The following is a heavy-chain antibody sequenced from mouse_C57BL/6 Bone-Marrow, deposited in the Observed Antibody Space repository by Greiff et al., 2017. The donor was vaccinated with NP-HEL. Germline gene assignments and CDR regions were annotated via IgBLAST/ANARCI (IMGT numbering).Heavy chain of an antibody. J-gene: IGHJ3*01. CDR3: AVVWFAY. D-gene: IGHD1-1*02. Sequence: EVKLMESGGGLVQPGGSLSLSCAASGFTFTDYYMSWVRQPPGKALEWLGFIRNKANGYTTEYSASVKGRFTISRDNSQSILYLQMNALRAEDSATYYCAVVWFAYWGQGTLVTVSA. V-gene: IGHV7-3*01. CDR1: GFTFTDYY. CDR2: IRNKANGYTT.